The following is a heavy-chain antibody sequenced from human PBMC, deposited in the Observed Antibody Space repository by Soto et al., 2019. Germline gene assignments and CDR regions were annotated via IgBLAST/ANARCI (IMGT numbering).Heavy chain of an antibody. CDR2: IDPSDSYT. CDR1: GCSFTSYW. J-gene: IGHJ6*02. D-gene: IGHD6-19*01. CDR3: ARRRRQWLADYYYYYGMDV. V-gene: IGHV5-10-1*01. Sequence: GESLKISCKGSGCSFTSYWISWVRQMPGKGLEWMGRIDPSDSYTNYSPSFQGHVTISADKSISTAYLQWSSLKASDTAMYYCARRRRQWLADYYYYYGMDVWGQGTTVTVSS.